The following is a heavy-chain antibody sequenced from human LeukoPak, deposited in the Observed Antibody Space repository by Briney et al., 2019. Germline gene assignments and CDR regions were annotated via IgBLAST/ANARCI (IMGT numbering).Heavy chain of an antibody. CDR1: GGSFSGYY. CDR3: AGNAGGLEDNWFDP. Sequence: SSETLSLTCAVYGGSFSGYYWSWIRQPPGKGLEWIGEINHSGSTNYNPSLKSRVTISVDTSKNQFSLKLSSVTAADTAVYYCAGNAGGLEDNWFDPWGQGTLVTVSS. D-gene: IGHD3-16*01. V-gene: IGHV4-34*01. CDR2: INHSGST. J-gene: IGHJ5*02.